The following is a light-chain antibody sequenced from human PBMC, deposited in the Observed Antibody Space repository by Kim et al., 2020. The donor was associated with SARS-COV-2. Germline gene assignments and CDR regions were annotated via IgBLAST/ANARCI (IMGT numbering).Light chain of an antibody. J-gene: IGKJ1*01. CDR1: QSVSRN. V-gene: IGKV3-15*01. Sequence: SVARGERATLSGRASQSVSRNLAWYQQKPGQAPRLLIRGASTRATGVPARFSGSGSGTDFTLTISTLQSEDFAVYYCQQYNNYRTFGQGTKVDIK. CDR3: QQYNNYRT. CDR2: GAS.